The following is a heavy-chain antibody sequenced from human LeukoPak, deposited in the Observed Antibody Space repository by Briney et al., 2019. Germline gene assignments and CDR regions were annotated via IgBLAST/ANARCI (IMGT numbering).Heavy chain of an antibody. CDR3: ARVDSSGWSRVDY. CDR1: GGSFSGYY. CDR2: INHSGST. D-gene: IGHD6-19*01. Sequence: SETLSLTCAVYGGSFSGYYWSWIRQPPGKGLEWIGEINHSGSTNYNPSLKSRVTISVDTSKNQFSLKLSSVTAADTAVYYCARVDSSGWSRVDYWGQGTLIAVSS. V-gene: IGHV4-34*01. J-gene: IGHJ4*02.